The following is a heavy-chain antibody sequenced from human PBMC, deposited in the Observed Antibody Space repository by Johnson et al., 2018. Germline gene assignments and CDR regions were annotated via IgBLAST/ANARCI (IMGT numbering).Heavy chain of an antibody. V-gene: IGHV3-33*01. CDR2: IWSDGNNK. CDR3: AREESGSSSWPGDGFDM. D-gene: IGHD6-13*01. CDR1: GFTFSSYG. Sequence: QVQLVESGGGVVQPGRSLRLSCAASGFTFSSYGMHWVRQAPGKGLAWVAIIWSDGNNKYYAASVQGRFPLARDISTNTLYLQMNRLRAEDTAVYFCAREESGSSSWPGDGFDMWGQGTMVTVSS. J-gene: IGHJ3*02.